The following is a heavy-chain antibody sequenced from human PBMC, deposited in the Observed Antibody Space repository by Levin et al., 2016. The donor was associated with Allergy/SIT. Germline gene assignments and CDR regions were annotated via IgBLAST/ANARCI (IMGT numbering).Heavy chain of an antibody. D-gene: IGHD3-10*01. CDR3: ARKGVHPGLYYFDY. CDR2: INPNSGGT. J-gene: IGHJ4*02. Sequence: ASVKVSCKASGYTFTGYYMHWVRQAPGQGLERMGWINPNSGGTNYAQKFQGRVTMTRDTSISTAYMELSRLRSDDTAVYYCARKGVHPGLYYFDYWGQGTLVTVSS. V-gene: IGHV1-2*02. CDR1: GYTFTGYY.